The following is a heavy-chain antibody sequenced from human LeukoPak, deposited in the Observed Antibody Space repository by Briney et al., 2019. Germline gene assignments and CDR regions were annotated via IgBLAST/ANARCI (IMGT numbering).Heavy chain of an antibody. V-gene: IGHV3-23*01. D-gene: IGHD6-19*01. CDR2: ISGSVSNT. CDR3: PRRRYSTAWSTDAFDI. CDR1: GFTFSTYG. J-gene: IGHJ3*02. Sequence: GGSLRLSCAASGFTFSTYGMSWVRQAPGKGLEWVSTISGSVSNTYYADSVKGRFAISRDNFKNTVYLQMNSLRADDTAIYYCPRRRYSTAWSTDAFDIWGQGTMVTVSS.